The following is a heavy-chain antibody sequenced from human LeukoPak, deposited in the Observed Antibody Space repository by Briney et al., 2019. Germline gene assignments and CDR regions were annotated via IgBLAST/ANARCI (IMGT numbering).Heavy chain of an antibody. CDR1: GYSISRGYY. V-gene: IGHV4-38-2*02. CDR2: VHHTGST. D-gene: IGHD3-10*01. CDR3: ARDWGFGDSEDWFDP. Sequence: SETLSLTCNVSGYSISRGYYWGWIRQPPGKGLEWIGSVHHTGSTYYNPSLRSRVSISVDKSTNHISLEVTSVTAADTAVYYCARDWGFGDSEDWFDPWGQGTLVTVSA. J-gene: IGHJ5*02.